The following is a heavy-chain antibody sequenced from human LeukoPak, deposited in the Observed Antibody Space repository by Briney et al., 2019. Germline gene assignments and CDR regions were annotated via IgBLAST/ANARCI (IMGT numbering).Heavy chain of an antibody. D-gene: IGHD3-22*01. CDR1: GGSISSSSYY. J-gene: IGHJ4*02. CDR3: ARVVVISGGFDY. Sequence: SETLSLTCTVSGGSISSSSYYWGWIRQPPGKGLEWIGYIYYSGSTYYNPSLKSRVTISVDTSKNQFSLKLSSVTAADTAVYYCARVVVISGGFDYWGQGTLVTVSS. V-gene: IGHV4-31*03. CDR2: IYYSGST.